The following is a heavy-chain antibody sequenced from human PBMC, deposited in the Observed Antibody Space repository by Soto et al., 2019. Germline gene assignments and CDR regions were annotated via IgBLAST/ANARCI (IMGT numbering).Heavy chain of an antibody. J-gene: IGHJ4*02. CDR3: AKDRGEGAYYDFWSGYRDY. D-gene: IGHD3-3*01. V-gene: IGHV3-9*01. CDR2: ISWNSGSI. Sequence: EVQLVESGGGLVQPGRSLRLSCAASGFTFDDYAMHWVRQAPGKGLEWVSGISWNSGSIGYADSVKGRFTISRDNAKNFLYLQKNSLRAEDTALYYCAKDRGEGAYYDFWSGYRDYWGQGTLVTVSS. CDR1: GFTFDDYA.